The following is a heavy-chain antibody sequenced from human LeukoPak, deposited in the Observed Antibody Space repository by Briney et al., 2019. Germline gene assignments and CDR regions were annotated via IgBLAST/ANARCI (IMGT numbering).Heavy chain of an antibody. V-gene: IGHV3-9*01. J-gene: IGHJ6*03. D-gene: IGHD6-19*01. CDR1: GFTFDDYA. CDR2: INWNGGRM. CDR3: AKDGQRRAVSVVTYMDV. Sequence: GRSLRLSCAAAGFTFDDYAMHWVRQAPGKGLEWVSTINWNGGRMEYADSVKGRFTISRDNAKNSLYLQMNSLRDEDTALYYCAKDGQRRAVSVVTYMDVWGKGTTVTVSS.